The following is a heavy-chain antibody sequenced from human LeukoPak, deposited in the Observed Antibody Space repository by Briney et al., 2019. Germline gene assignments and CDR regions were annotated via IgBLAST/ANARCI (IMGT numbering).Heavy chain of an antibody. CDR3: ARERYYYGSGWLRWFDP. CDR1: GYTFTSYD. Sequence: ASVKVSCKASGYTFTSYDINWVRQATGQGLEWMGWMNPNSGNTGYEQKFQGRVTITTNTSISTAYMELSRRRSEDTAVYYCARERYYYGSGWLRWFDPWGQGTLVTVSS. D-gene: IGHD3-10*01. J-gene: IGHJ5*02. V-gene: IGHV1-8*03. CDR2: MNPNSGNT.